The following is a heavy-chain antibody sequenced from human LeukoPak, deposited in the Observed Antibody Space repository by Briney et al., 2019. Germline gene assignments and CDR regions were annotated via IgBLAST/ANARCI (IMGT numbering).Heavy chain of an antibody. V-gene: IGHV3-64D*06. Sequence: GGSLRLSCSASGFIFNNYAMQWVRQAAGKGLDYISAISSDGGTTYYADSVKGRFTISRDNSKNTLYLQLSSLRADDTAVYYCVKDRSIAAPNNDFFDSWGQGALVTVSS. CDR1: GFIFNNYA. J-gene: IGHJ4*02. CDR2: ISSDGGTT. D-gene: IGHD6-6*01. CDR3: VKDRSIAAPNNDFFDS.